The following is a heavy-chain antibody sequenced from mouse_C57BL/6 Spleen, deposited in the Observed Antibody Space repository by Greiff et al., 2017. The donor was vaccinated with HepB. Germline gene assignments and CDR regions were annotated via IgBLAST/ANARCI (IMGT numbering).Heavy chain of an antibody. CDR2: ISSGSSTI. V-gene: IGHV5-17*01. Sequence: DVKLVESGGGLVKPGGSLKLSCAASGFTFSDYGMHWVRQAPEKGLEWVAYISSGSSTIYYADTVKGRFTISRDNAKNTLFLQMTSLRSEETAMYYCARREYYGSSLGAMDYWGQGTSVTVSS. CDR1: GFTFSDYG. D-gene: IGHD1-1*01. J-gene: IGHJ4*01. CDR3: ARREYYGSSLGAMDY.